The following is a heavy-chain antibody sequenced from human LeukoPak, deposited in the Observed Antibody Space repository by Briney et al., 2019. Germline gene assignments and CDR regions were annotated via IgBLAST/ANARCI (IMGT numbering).Heavy chain of an antibody. J-gene: IGHJ5*02. Sequence: PSETLSLTCTVSGGSISSYYWRWIRQPPGKGLEWIGYIYYSGSTNYNPSLKSRVTISVDTSKNQFSLKLSSVTAADTAVYYCARQLLYGWFDPWGQGTLVTVSS. D-gene: IGHD2-2*02. CDR2: IYYSGST. CDR1: GGSISSYY. CDR3: ARQLLYGWFDP. V-gene: IGHV4-59*01.